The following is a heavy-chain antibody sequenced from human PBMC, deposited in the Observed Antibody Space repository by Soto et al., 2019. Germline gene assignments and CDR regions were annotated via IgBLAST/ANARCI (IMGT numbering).Heavy chain of an antibody. CDR3: AIGFSFSDSPGDDRIYFYYGLDV. J-gene: IGHJ6*02. Sequence: QVQLQESGPGLVKASGTLSLTCAVSGASFTTGHWWTWVRQSPGKGLEWIGEIYQSGITNYNPSLSSRSTMSMDKSKNQFSLKLTSVTAAGTALDYCAIGFSFSDSPGDDRIYFYYGLDVWGQGTTVTISS. CDR2: IYQSGIT. CDR1: GASFTTGHW. V-gene: IGHV4-4*02. D-gene: IGHD3-22*01.